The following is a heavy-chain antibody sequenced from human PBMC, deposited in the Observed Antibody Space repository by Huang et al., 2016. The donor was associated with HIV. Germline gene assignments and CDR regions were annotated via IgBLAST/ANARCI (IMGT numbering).Heavy chain of an antibody. CDR3: ARGHYDFSSGSSTGWYLDL. D-gene: IGHD3-3*01. CDR2: IDSEGTT. CDR1: GGYFSHYY. Sequence: QVQLEQWGAGLLKPLETLFLTCAVDGGYFSHYYWTWIRQLPEKGREWIGEIDSEGTTKYRASLKSRLFISRDTKRNQFYLKFDSMTAADTAIYYCARGHYDFSSGSSTGWYLDLWGRGTLVTVS. V-gene: IGHV4-34*02. J-gene: IGHJ2*01.